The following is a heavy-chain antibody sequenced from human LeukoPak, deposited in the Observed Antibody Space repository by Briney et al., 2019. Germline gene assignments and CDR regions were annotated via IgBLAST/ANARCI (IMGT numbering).Heavy chain of an antibody. CDR2: IYPGDSDI. J-gene: IGHJ5*02. Sequence: GESLKISCKGSGYSFSNYWISWVRQLPGKGLEWMGIIYPGDSDIRYRPSFQGQVTISADKSISTAYLQWSSLRASDTAMYYCAREGLVSGSYPNWFDPRGQGTLVTVS. CDR3: AREGLVSGSYPNWFDP. D-gene: IGHD1-26*01. CDR1: GYSFSNYW. V-gene: IGHV5-51*01.